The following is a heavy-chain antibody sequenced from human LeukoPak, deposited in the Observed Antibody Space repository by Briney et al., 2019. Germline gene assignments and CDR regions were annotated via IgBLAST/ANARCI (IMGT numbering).Heavy chain of an antibody. V-gene: IGHV3-23*01. CDR2: ISDSGNT. CDR3: ARGAHKRDDYGGFFDY. J-gene: IGHJ4*02. Sequence: GGSLRLSCAASGFTLSSYAMSWVRQAPGKGLEWVSAISDSGNTYHADSVKGRFTISRDSSKNTLYLQMNSLRTEDTAVYYCARGAHKRDDYGGFFDYWGQGTLVTVSS. D-gene: IGHD4-23*01. CDR1: GFTLSSYA.